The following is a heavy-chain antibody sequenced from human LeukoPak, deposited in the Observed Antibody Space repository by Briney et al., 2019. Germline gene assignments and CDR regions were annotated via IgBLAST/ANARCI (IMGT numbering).Heavy chain of an antibody. CDR1: GFTFSNYG. Sequence: GGSLRLSCAASGFTFSNYGIHWVRQAPGKGLEWVGNIKQDASEKYFVDSLRGRFTISRDNAKNSLFLQMNSLRADDTAIYYCVRDQGAFDMGGHGTMVTVSS. V-gene: IGHV3-7*05. CDR2: IKQDASEK. J-gene: IGHJ3*02. CDR3: VRDQGAFDM.